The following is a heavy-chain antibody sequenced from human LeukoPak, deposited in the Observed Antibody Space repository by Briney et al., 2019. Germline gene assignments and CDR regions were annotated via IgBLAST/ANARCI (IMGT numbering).Heavy chain of an antibody. V-gene: IGHV3-11*01. D-gene: IGHD3-22*01. CDR1: GITFSDYY. CDR3: ARDLFYDSSGFDI. Sequence: GSLRLSCAASGITFSDYYMSWIRQAPGKGLEWVSYISSSGSTIYYADSVKGRFTISRDNAKNSLYLQMNSLRAEDTAVYYCARDLFYDSSGFDIWGQGTMVTVSS. CDR2: ISSSGSTI. J-gene: IGHJ3*02.